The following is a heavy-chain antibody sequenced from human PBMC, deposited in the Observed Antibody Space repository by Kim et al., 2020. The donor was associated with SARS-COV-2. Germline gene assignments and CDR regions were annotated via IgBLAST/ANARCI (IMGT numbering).Heavy chain of an antibody. CDR2: IYYSGST. Sequence: SETLSLTCTVSGGSISSSSYYWGWIRQPPGKGLEWIGSIYYSGSTYYNPSLKSRVTISVDTSKNQFSLRLSSVTAADTAVYYCARRVVVPAANKKYFDY. CDR3: ARRVVVPAANKKYFDY. D-gene: IGHD2-2*01. CDR1: GGSISSSSYY. V-gene: IGHV4-39*01. J-gene: IGHJ4*01.